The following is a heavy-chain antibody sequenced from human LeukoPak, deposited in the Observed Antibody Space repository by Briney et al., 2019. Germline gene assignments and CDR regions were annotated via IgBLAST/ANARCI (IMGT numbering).Heavy chain of an antibody. CDR2: IRSSSSYT. V-gene: IGHV3-11*06. CDR3: ARGYYDNSGYYFPFDY. D-gene: IGHD3-22*01. J-gene: IGHJ4*02. CDR1: GFTFSDYY. Sequence: GGSLRLSCAASGFTFSDYYMSWIRQAPGKGLEWVSYIRSSSSYTNYADSVKGRFTISRDNAKNSLYLQMNSLRAEDTAVYYCARGYYDNSGYYFPFDYWGQGTLVTASS.